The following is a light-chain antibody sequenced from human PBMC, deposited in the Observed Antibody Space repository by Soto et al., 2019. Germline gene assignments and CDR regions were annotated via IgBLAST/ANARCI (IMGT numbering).Light chain of an antibody. CDR2: SSD. CDR1: NSNIGSNT. V-gene: IGLV1-44*01. Sequence: QALVIQPPSASGTPGQRVTISCSGRNSNIGSNTVSWYHQVPGTAPKVVIYSSDQRPSGVPDRLSASKSGTSASLAISGLQSADEGDYYCVAWDDRLNGWVFGGGTKLTVL. CDR3: VAWDDRLNGWV. J-gene: IGLJ3*02.